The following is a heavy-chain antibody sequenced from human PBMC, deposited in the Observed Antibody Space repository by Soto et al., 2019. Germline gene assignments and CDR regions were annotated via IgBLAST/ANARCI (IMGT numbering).Heavy chain of an antibody. D-gene: IGHD3-10*01. V-gene: IGHV4-4*02. CDR1: GGSISTNNW. CDR2: IYHSGST. J-gene: IGHJ4*02. Sequence: QVQLQESGPGLVEPSGTLSLTCGVSGGSISTNNWWSWVRQSPGRGLEWIGEIYHSGSTNYNPSLKSRGTMSVDKSKNQFSLEPTSVTAADTAVYYCAREKGAGTYMGFDYWGQGTLVTVSS. CDR3: AREKGAGTYMGFDY.